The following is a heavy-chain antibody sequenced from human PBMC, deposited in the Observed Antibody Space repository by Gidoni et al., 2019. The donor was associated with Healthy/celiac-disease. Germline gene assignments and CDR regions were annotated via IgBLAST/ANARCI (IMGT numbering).Heavy chain of an antibody. D-gene: IGHD6-6*01. CDR2: IYTSGST. Sequence: QVQLQESGPGLVKPSETLSLTCAVSGGAISSYYWSWIRQPAGKGLEWIGRIYTSGSTNYNPSLKSRVTMSVDTSKNQFSLKLSSVTAADTAVYYCAGGPEYPAEYFQHWGQGTLVTVSS. CDR1: GGAISSYY. J-gene: IGHJ1*01. V-gene: IGHV4-4*07. CDR3: AGGPEYPAEYFQH.